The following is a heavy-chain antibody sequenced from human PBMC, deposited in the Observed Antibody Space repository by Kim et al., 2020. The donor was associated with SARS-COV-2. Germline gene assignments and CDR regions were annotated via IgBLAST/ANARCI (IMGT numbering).Heavy chain of an antibody. CDR3: ARSGWSTRFWFDP. V-gene: IGHV4-59*13. D-gene: IGHD6-19*01. J-gene: IGHJ5*02. Sequence: SETLSLTCTVSGGSISSYYWSWIRQPPGKGLEWIGYIYYSGSTNYNPSLKSRVTISVDTSKNQFSLKLSSVTAADTAVYYCARSGWSTRFWFDPWGQGTLVTVSS. CDR2: IYYSGST. CDR1: GGSISSYY.